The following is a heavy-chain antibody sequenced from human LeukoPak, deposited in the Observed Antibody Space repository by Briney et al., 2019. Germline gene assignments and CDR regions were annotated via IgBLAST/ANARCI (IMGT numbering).Heavy chain of an antibody. CDR3: ARNASDSGTGYFDY. CDR1: GASITNSGPF. Sequence: SDPLSLTCAVSGASITNSGPFWGWIRQAPGKGLEWIGSVFYNGTTNYTPSLESRARISLDTSKHEFSLQVWFVTAADTAVYYCARNASDSGTGYFDYWGQGTLVTVSS. CDR2: VFYNGTT. D-gene: IGHD1-26*01. V-gene: IGHV4-39*01. J-gene: IGHJ4*02.